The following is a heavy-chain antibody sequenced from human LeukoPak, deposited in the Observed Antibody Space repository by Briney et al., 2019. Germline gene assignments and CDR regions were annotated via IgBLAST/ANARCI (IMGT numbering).Heavy chain of an antibody. Sequence: PGGSLRLSCAASGFTFSSFDMHWVRHAPGKGLEWVSGIGTILDTDYQDSLKGRFTISRENAKNYVFLQMNNVRAGDTAVYYCVRGRNNNYYDDSGYSPYWGQGTMVSVSS. CDR3: VRGRNNNYYDDSGYSPY. V-gene: IGHV3-13*01. J-gene: IGHJ4*02. CDR1: GFTFSSFD. CDR2: IGTILDT. D-gene: IGHD3-22*01.